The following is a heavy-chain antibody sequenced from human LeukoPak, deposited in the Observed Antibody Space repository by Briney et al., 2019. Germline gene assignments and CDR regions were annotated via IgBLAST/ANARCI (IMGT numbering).Heavy chain of an antibody. D-gene: IGHD2-21*02. CDR3: ARDGGDYYFDY. CDR1: GFIFGTYW. V-gene: IGHV3-7*01. Sequence: GGSLRLSCEASGFIFGTYWMSWVRQAPGKGLEWVANIKQGGTEKYYVDSVKGRFTISRDNAKNSLYLQMNSLRAGDTSVNYGARDGGDYYFDYWGRETLVTASS. CDR2: IKQGGTEK. J-gene: IGHJ4*02.